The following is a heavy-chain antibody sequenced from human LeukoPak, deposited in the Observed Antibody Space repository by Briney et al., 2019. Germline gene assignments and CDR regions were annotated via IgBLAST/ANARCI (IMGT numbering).Heavy chain of an antibody. J-gene: IGHJ4*02. CDR2: INPNSGGT. V-gene: IGHV1-2*02. D-gene: IGHD6-13*01. Sequence: ASVKVSCKASGYTFTGYYMHWVRQAPGQGLEWMGWINPNSGGTNYAQKFQGRVTMTRDTSISTAYMELSRLRSDDTAVYYCARVAAAGGLYYFDYWGQGTLVTVSS. CDR1: GYTFTGYY. CDR3: ARVAAAGGLYYFDY.